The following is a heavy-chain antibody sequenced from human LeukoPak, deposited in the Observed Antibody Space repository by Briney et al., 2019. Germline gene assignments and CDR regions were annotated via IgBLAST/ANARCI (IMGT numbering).Heavy chain of an antibody. CDR1: RFTFSNYW. V-gene: IGHV3-7*03. Sequence: GGSLRLSCAASRFTFSNYWMTWLRQAPGKGLEWVSNIKPDGSENNYADSVKGRFTISRENAKKSLYLQMNSLRAEDTAVYYCAKDGSSGIVGATPTIDYWGQGTLVTVSS. D-gene: IGHD1-26*01. CDR3: AKDGSSGIVGATPTIDY. J-gene: IGHJ4*02. CDR2: IKPDGSEN.